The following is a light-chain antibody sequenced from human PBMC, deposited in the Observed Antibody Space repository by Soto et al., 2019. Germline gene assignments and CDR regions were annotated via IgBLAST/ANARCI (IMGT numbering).Light chain of an antibody. CDR2: DTT. Sequence: QAVVTQEPSLTVSPGGTVTLTCGSSTGAVTSGHYPYWFQQKPGQGPRTLIYDTTNKHSWTPARFSGSLLGGKAALTLSGAQPEDEAGYYCLLSYSGARSVVFGGGTKVTVL. CDR3: LLSYSGARSVV. CDR1: TGAVTSGHY. J-gene: IGLJ2*01. V-gene: IGLV7-46*01.